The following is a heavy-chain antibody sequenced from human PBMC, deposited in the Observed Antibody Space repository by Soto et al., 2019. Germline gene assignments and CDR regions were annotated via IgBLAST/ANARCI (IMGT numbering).Heavy chain of an antibody. CDR3: ERAGCDGGSSYTLVGLRYGIDV. CDR1: GFTFSSYA. D-gene: IGHD2-15*01. Sequence: QVQLVESGGGVVQPGRSLRLSCAASGFTFSSYAMHWVRQAPGKGLEWVAVISYDGNNKYYADSVKGRFTISRDNSKNTLYLQMNSLRAEDTAVYYCERAGCDGGSSYTLVGLRYGIDVWGQGTPVTVSS. V-gene: IGHV3-30-3*01. J-gene: IGHJ6*02. CDR2: ISYDGNNK.